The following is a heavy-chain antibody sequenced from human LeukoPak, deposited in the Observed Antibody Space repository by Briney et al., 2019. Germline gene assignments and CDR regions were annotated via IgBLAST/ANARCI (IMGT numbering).Heavy chain of an antibody. CDR1: GFTFSSYW. D-gene: IGHD6-13*01. J-gene: IGHJ4*02. V-gene: IGHV3-7*01. Sequence: GGSLRLSCAASGFTFSSYWMSWVRQAPGKGLEWVANTKQDGSEKYYVDSVKGRFTVSRDNAKNSLYLQMNSLRVEDTAMYYCAKVAASGISPTDYWGQGTLVTVSS. CDR3: AKVAASGISPTDY. CDR2: TKQDGSEK.